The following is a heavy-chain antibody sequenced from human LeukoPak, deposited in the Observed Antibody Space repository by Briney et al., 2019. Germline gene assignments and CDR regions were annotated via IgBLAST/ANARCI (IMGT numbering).Heavy chain of an antibody. CDR2: ISSSSSYI. D-gene: IGHD1-7*01. J-gene: IGHJ4*02. CDR1: GFTFSSYS. V-gene: IGHV3-21*01. CDR3: ARMDWNYDCFDY. Sequence: PGGSLRLSCAASGFTFSSYSMNWVRQAPGKGLEWVSSISSSSSYIYYADSVKGRFTISRENAKNSLYLQMNSLRAEDTAVYYCARMDWNYDCFDYWGQGTLVTVSS.